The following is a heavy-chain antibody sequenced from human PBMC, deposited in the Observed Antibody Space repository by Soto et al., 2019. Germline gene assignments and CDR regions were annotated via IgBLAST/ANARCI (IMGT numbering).Heavy chain of an antibody. V-gene: IGHV3-15*01. Sequence: EMQLVESGGGLVKPGGSLRLSCSASGCSFSDAWMTWVRQAPGKRLEWVGRIKSQGEGGTTEYAAAVKGRFTISRDDSESTLYLQMNSLKTEDTAVYYCATFRSYSDSWGQGTLVTVSS. CDR1: GCSFSDAW. CDR2: IKSQGEGGTT. J-gene: IGHJ4*02. CDR3: ATFRSYSDS.